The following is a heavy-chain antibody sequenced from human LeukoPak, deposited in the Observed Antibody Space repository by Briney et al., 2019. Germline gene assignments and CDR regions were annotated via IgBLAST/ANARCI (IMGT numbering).Heavy chain of an antibody. D-gene: IGHD4-17*01. Sequence: GGSLRLSCAASGFTFSSYTVNWIRQAPGKGLEWVSSISGSSYYIYYADSVRGRFTISRDNAKNSAYLQMNSLRAEDTAVYYCARVEMSGYDDYGDYRVHYWGQGTLVTVSS. V-gene: IGHV3-21*01. CDR1: GFTFSSYT. CDR2: ISGSSYYI. CDR3: ARVEMSGYDDYGDYRVHY. J-gene: IGHJ4*02.